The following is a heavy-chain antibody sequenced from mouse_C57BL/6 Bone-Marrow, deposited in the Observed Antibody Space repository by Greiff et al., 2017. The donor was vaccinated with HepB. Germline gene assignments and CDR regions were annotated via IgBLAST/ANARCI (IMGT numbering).Heavy chain of an antibody. J-gene: IGHJ3*01. CDR1: GYAFSSSW. V-gene: IGHV1-82*01. Sequence: LEESGPELVKPGASVKISCKASGYAFSSSWMNWVKQRPGKGLEWIGRIYPGDGDTNYNGKFKGKATLTADKSSSTAYMQLSSLTSEDSAVYFCARGSRAYWGQGTLVTVSA. CDR3: ARGSRAY. CDR2: IYPGDGDT.